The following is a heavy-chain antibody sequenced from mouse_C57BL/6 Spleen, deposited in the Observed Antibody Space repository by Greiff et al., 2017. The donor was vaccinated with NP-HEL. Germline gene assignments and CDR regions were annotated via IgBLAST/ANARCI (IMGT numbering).Heavy chain of an antibody. D-gene: IGHD2-4*01. Sequence: EVKLMESGGGLVKPGGSLKLSCAASGFTFSDYGMHWVRQAPEKGLEWVAYISSGSSTIYYADTVKGRFTISRDNAKNTLFLQMTSLRSEDTAMYYCSRNDYDQCAWFAYWGQGTLVTVSA. V-gene: IGHV5-17*01. CDR1: GFTFSDYG. CDR2: ISSGSSTI. CDR3: SRNDYDQCAWFAY. J-gene: IGHJ3*01.